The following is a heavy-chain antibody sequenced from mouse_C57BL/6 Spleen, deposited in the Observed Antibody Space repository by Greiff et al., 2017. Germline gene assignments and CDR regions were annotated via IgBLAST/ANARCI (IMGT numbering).Heavy chain of an antibody. CDR2: INPNNGGT. CDR1: GYTFTDYN. J-gene: IGHJ3*01. D-gene: IGHD2-4*01. V-gene: IGHV1-22*01. CDR3: ASDDYDGFAY. Sequence: VQLQQSGPELVKPGASVKLSCKASGYTFTDYNMHWVKQSHGKSLEWIGYINPNNGGTSYNQKFKGKATLTVNTSSSTAYMELRILTSEYSAVYYCASDDYDGFAYWGQGTVVTVSA.